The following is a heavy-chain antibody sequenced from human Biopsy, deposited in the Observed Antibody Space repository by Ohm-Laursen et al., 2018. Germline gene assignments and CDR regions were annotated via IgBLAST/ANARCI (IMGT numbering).Heavy chain of an antibody. CDR1: GFTFDDHV. CDR2: ISWDGGSE. V-gene: IGHV3-9*01. D-gene: IGHD3-3*01. J-gene: IGHJ4*02. Sequence: LRLSCAASGFTFDDHVMHWVRQAPGKGLEWVSGISWDGGSEGYADSVKGRFTTSRDNAKNSLFLQMNSLTTEDTALYYCVRGYSSSWSGYLDHWGQGTLVTVSS. CDR3: VRGYSSSWSGYLDH.